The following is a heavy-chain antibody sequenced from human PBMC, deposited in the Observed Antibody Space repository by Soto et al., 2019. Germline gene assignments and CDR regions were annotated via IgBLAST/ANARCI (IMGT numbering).Heavy chain of an antibody. CDR1: GGSISSYY. J-gene: IGHJ4*02. Sequence: SETLSLTCTVSGGSISSYYWSWIRQPPGKGLEWIGYIYYSGSTNYNPSLKSRVTISVDTSKNQFSLKLSSVTAADTAVYYCARLAYGDYVLRWGQGTLVTGSS. CDR3: ARLAYGDYVLR. V-gene: IGHV4-59*08. D-gene: IGHD4-17*01. CDR2: IYYSGST.